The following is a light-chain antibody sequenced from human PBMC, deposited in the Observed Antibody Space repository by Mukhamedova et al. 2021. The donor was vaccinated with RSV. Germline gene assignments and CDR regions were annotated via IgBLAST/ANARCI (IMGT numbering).Light chain of an antibody. Sequence: GRATLSCRASQGVSTNLTWYQQKPGQAPRLLVYDASTRAAGIPGRFSGSGSGIEFSLAISSLQSEDFAVYYCQQYDKWPYTFGQG. CDR3: QQYDKWPYT. V-gene: IGKV3D-15*01. CDR2: DAS. CDR1: QGVSTN. J-gene: IGKJ2*01.